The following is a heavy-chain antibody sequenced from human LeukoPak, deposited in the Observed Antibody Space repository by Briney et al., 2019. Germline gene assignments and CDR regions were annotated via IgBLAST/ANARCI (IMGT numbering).Heavy chain of an antibody. CDR2: ISYDGSNK. Sequence: PGGSLRLSCAASGFTFSSYWMHWVRQAPGKGLEWVAVISYDGSNKYYADSVKGRFTISRDNSKNTLYLQMNSLRAEDTAVYYCAKDDGSGWYEIWFDPWGQGTLVTVSS. CDR3: AKDDGSGWYEIWFDP. J-gene: IGHJ5*02. CDR1: GFTFSSYW. D-gene: IGHD6-19*01. V-gene: IGHV3-30*18.